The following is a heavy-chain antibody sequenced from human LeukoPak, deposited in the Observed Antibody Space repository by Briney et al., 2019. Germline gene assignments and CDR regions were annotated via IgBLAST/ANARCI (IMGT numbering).Heavy chain of an antibody. V-gene: IGHV4-34*01. CDR1: GGSFSGYY. CDR2: INHSGST. CDR3: ARSKWELHAFDI. Sequence: PSETLSLTCAVYGGSFSGYYRSWIRQPPGKGLEWIGEINHSGSTNYNPSLKSRVTISVDTSKNQFSLKLSSVTAADTAVYYCARSKWELHAFDIWGQGTMVTVSS. J-gene: IGHJ3*02. D-gene: IGHD1-26*01.